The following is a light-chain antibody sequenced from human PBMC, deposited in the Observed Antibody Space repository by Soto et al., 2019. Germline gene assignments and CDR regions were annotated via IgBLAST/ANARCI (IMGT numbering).Light chain of an antibody. CDR1: SSDVGSYNL. Sequence: ALTQPASVSGSPGQSITISCTGTSSDVGSYNLVSWYQQHPGKAPKLMIYEVSKRPSGVSNRFSGSKSGNTASLTISGLQAEDEADYYCCSYAGSTPYVFGTGTKVTVL. CDR3: CSYAGSTPYV. CDR2: EVS. V-gene: IGLV2-23*02. J-gene: IGLJ1*01.